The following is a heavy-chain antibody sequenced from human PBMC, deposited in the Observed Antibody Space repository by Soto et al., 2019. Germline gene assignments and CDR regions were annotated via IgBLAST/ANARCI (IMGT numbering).Heavy chain of an antibody. J-gene: IGHJ6*02. CDR2: ISGSGYNT. CDR3: AKRGSIAVAGTTNGMDV. Sequence: EVQLLESGGGLVQPGGSLRLSCAASGFTFGTYAMTWVRQAPGKGLEWVSAISGSGYNTDYADSVKGRFTISRDNSKNTLYLQMNSLRAEDTAVYYCAKRGSIAVAGTTNGMDVWGQGTTVTVSS. V-gene: IGHV3-23*01. D-gene: IGHD6-19*01. CDR1: GFTFGTYA.